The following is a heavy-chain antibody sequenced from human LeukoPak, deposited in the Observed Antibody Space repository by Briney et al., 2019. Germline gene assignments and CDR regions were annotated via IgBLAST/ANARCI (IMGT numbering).Heavy chain of an antibody. CDR2: IYYSGST. D-gene: IGHD2-2*01. J-gene: IGHJ6*03. V-gene: IGHV4-39*01. CDR1: GGSISSSSYY. CDR3: ARSLYSPLIVVVPYYMDV. Sequence: SETLSLTCTVSGGSISSSSYYWGWIRQPPGKGLEWIGSIYYSGSTYYNPSLKSRVTISVDTSKNQFSLKLSSVTAADTAVYYCARSLYSPLIVVVPYYMDVWGKGTTVTVSS.